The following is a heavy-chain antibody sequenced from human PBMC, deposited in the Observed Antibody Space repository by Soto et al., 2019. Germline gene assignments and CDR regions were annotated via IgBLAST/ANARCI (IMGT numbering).Heavy chain of an antibody. CDR2: IYYSGST. V-gene: IGHV4-59*01. CDR3: ARRWGTYFDF. J-gene: IGHJ4*02. Sequence: QVRLQEPGPGLVKPSETLSLTCTVSGGSISSYYWSWIRQPPGKGLEWIGYIYYSGSTDYDPTLKSRVTISVDTSKNQFSLKLRSVTAADTAVYYCARRWGTYFDFWGQGTLVTVSS. D-gene: IGHD7-27*01. CDR1: GGSISSYY.